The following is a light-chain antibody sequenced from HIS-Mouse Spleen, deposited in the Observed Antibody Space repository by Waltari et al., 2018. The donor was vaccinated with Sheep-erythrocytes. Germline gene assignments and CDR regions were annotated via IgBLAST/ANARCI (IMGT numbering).Light chain of an antibody. CDR2: DVS. CDR1: SSDVGGYNY. J-gene: IGLJ1*01. V-gene: IGLV2-11*01. CDR3: CSYAGSYNHV. Sequence: QYALTQPASVSGSPGQSITISCTGTSSDVGGYNYVSWYQQHPGKAPKLMIYDVSKRPSGVPDRFSGSKSGNTASLTISGLQAEDEADYYCCSYAGSYNHVFATGTKVTVL.